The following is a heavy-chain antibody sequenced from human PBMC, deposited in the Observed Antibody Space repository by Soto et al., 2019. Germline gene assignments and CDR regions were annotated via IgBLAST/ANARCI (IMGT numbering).Heavy chain of an antibody. Sequence: SETLSLNCTVSGVSISSGDYYWNWIRQPPGKGLEWIGYIYYSGSTDYNPSLKSRVTISVDTSKNLVSLKLSSVTAADTAVYYCARDVVATIRGDHYFDYWGQGALVTVSS. CDR1: GVSISSGDYY. CDR2: IYYSGST. V-gene: IGHV4-30-4*01. CDR3: ARDVVATIRGDHYFDY. J-gene: IGHJ4*02. D-gene: IGHD5-12*01.